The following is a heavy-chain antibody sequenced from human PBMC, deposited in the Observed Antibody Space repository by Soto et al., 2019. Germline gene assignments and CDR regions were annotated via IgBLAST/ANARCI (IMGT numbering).Heavy chain of an antibody. J-gene: IGHJ4*02. D-gene: IGHD1-26*01. CDR2: INEDGSQK. CDR3: AKYSGTYAILN. CDR1: GFNFSSYW. V-gene: IGHV3-7*02. Sequence: GGSLRLSCAASGFNFSSYWMSWVRQAPGKGLEWVANINEDGSQKHYADSVKGRITISRDNAKNSVDLQMNSLRAEDTALYYCAKYSGTYAILNWGQGTLVTVSS.